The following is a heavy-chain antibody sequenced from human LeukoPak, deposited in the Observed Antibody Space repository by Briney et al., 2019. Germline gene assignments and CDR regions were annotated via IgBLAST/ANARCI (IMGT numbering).Heavy chain of an antibody. CDR1: GGSISSGGYY. D-gene: IGHD3-3*01. J-gene: IGHJ3*02. Sequence: SETLSLTCTVSGGSISSGGYYWSWIRQHPGKGLEWIGRIYTSGSTNYNPSLKSRVTISVDTSKNQFSLKLSSVTAADTAVYYCARESRTPVLRFLEWLSQSAFDIWGQGTMVTVSS. CDR2: IYTSGST. V-gene: IGHV4-61*02. CDR3: ARESRTPVLRFLEWLSQSAFDI.